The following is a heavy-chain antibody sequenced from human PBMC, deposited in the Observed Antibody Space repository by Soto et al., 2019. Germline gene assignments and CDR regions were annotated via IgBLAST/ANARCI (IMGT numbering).Heavy chain of an antibody. J-gene: IGHJ5*02. D-gene: IGHD3-10*01. CDR3: ARESDYITMVREVHFDP. V-gene: IGHV1-2*02. CDR1: GYTFTGYY. CDR2: INPNNGGT. Sequence: ASVKVSCKASGYTFTGYYMHWVRQAPGQGLEWMGWINPNNGGTNYAQKLQGRVTMTTDTSTSTAYMELRSLRSDDTAVYYCARESDYITMVREVHFDPWGQGTLVTVSS.